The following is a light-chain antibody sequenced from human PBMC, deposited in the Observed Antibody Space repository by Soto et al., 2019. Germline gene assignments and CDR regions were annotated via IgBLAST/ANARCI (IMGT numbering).Light chain of an antibody. J-gene: IGKJ1*01. CDR1: QTVSSSY. V-gene: IGKV3-20*01. CDR2: GAS. Sequence: EIVLTQSLGTLSLSPGERATLSCRASQTVSSSYLAWYQQKPGQAPRLLIYGASTRAAGIPDRFSGSGSGTDFTLTISRLEPEDFAVYYCQQYGRSPPVKFGQGTKVEIK. CDR3: QQYGRSPPVK.